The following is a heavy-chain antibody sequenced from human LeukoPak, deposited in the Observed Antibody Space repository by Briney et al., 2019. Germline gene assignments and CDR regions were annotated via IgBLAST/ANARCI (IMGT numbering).Heavy chain of an antibody. V-gene: IGHV1-69*05. D-gene: IGHD2-2*01. CDR3: ASPGSTYQLPTHFHY. CDR2: IIPIFGTA. CDR1: GGTFISYA. J-gene: IGHJ4*02. Sequence: SVRVSYTASGGTFISYAISWVRQAPGQGVEWRGGIIPIFGTANYAQKFQGRVTITTDESTSTAYMELSSLRSEDTAVYYCASPGSTYQLPTHFHYWGQGTLVTVSS.